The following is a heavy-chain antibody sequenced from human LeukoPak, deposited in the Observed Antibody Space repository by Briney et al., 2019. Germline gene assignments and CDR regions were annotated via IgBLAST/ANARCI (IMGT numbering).Heavy chain of an antibody. CDR2: IYYSGST. Sequence: SETLSLTCTVSGGSISSSSYYWGWIRQPPGKGLEWIGSIYYSGSTYYNPSLKSRVTISVDTSKNQFSLQLNSVTPEDTAVYYCARDARGGIYGDAPYYLDYWGQGTLVTVSS. J-gene: IGHJ4*02. CDR3: ARDARGGIYGDAPYYLDY. CDR1: GGSISSSSYY. V-gene: IGHV4-39*07. D-gene: IGHD1-26*01.